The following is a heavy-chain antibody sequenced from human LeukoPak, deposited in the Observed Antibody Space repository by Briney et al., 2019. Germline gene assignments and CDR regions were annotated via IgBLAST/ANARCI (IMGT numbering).Heavy chain of an antibody. CDR1: FSSFSTYP. CDR2: IYSGSTT. V-gene: IGHV3-53*01. J-gene: IGHJ4*02. Sequence: GGSLRLSCAATFSSFSTYPMNWVRQAPGKGLEWVSLIYSGSTTNYADSVKGRFTISRDNSKNTLYLQMNSLRVEDTAVYYCAKGPRPGSSGYPNLDHWGQGTLVTVSS. CDR3: AKGPRPGSSGYPNLDH. D-gene: IGHD3-22*01.